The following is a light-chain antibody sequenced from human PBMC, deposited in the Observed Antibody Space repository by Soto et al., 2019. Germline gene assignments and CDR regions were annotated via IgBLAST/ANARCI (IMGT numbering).Light chain of an antibody. CDR1: QSVSSSY. Sequence: EIVLTQSPGTLSLSPGESATLSCRASQSVSSSYLAWYQQKPGQAPRLLIYGASSRATGIPDRFSGSGSGTDFTLTINTVEPEEFAVYYCQQYASSPQTFGQGTTVEIK. V-gene: IGKV3-20*01. CDR2: GAS. J-gene: IGKJ1*01. CDR3: QQYASSPQT.